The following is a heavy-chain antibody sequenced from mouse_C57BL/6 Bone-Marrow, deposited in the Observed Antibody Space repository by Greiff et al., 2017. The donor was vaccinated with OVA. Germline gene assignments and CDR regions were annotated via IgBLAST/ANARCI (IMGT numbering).Heavy chain of an antibody. CDR1: GFSLTSYG. CDR3: AKKDGPYWYFDV. V-gene: IGHV2-4*01. J-gene: IGHJ1*03. D-gene: IGHD2-3*01. CDR2: IWSGGST. Sequence: QVQLQQSGPGLVQPSQSLSITCTVSGFSLTSYGVHWVRQPPGKGLEWLGVIWSGGSTDYNAAFISRLSISKDNSKSQVFFKMNSLQADDTAIYYCAKKDGPYWYFDVWGTGTTVTVSS.